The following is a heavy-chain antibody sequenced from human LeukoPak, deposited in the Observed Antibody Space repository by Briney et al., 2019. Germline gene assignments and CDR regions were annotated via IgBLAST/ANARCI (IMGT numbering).Heavy chain of an antibody. CDR2: ISGSSSSS. CDR1: GFIFSSYA. CDR3: VKEGEVVITHRFDS. V-gene: IGHV3-23*01. D-gene: IGHD3-22*01. J-gene: IGHJ4*02. Sequence: GGSLRLSCAASGFIFSSYAMTWVRQAPGKGLEWVSGISGSSSSSYYADSVKGRFTISRDYSNNTVYLQMNSLRAEDTAVYYCVKEGEVVITHRFDSWGQGTLVTVSS.